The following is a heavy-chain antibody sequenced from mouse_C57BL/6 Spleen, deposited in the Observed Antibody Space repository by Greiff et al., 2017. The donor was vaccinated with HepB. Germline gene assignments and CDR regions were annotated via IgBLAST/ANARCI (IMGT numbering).Heavy chain of an antibody. CDR3: TRGGTTVGGYFDV. J-gene: IGHJ1*03. CDR1: GFTFSSYA. CDR2: ISSGGDYI. D-gene: IGHD1-1*01. Sequence: DVQLVESGEGLVKPGGSLKLSCAASGFTFSSYAMSWVRQTPEKRLEWVAYISSGGDYIYYADTVKGRFTISRDNARNTLYLQMSSLKSEDTAMYYCTRGGTTVGGYFDVWGTGTTVTVSS. V-gene: IGHV5-9-1*02.